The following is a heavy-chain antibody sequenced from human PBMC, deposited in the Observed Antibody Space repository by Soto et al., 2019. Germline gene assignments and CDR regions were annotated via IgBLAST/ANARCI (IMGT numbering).Heavy chain of an antibody. CDR3: ANPMSPSRDFGAFAY. V-gene: IGHV5-10-1*01. D-gene: IGHD3-10*01. CDR1: GYKFTNYW. CDR2: IDPSDSFR. Sequence: PGESLKISCQASGYKFTNYWISWVRQMPGKGLEWMGRIDPSDSFRTYSPSFQGHVTISVDRSTNTAYLQWPNLKASDTAVYYCANPMSPSRDFGAFAYWGQGALVTVSS. J-gene: IGHJ4*02.